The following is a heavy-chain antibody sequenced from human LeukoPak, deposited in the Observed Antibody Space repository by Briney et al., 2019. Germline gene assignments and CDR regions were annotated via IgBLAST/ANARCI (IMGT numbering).Heavy chain of an antibody. J-gene: IGHJ4*02. CDR3: AREYSNYVFFYFDY. CDR2: IKQDGSEK. Sequence: GGSLRLSCAASGFTFSSYWMSWVRQAPGKGLEWVANIKQDGSEKYYVDSVKGRFTISRDNAKNSLYLQMNSLRAENTAVYYCAREYSNYVFFYFDYWGQGTLVTVSS. V-gene: IGHV3-7*01. CDR1: GFTFSSYW. D-gene: IGHD4-11*01.